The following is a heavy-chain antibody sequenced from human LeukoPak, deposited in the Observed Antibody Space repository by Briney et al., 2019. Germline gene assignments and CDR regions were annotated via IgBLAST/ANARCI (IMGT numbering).Heavy chain of an antibody. J-gene: IGHJ4*02. CDR2: ISSSSSYI. D-gene: IGHD6-19*01. CDR3: ARVAGYSSGWYDSDVYYFDY. V-gene: IGHV3-21*01. CDR1: GFTFSSYS. Sequence: PGGSLRLSCSASGFTFSSYSMNWVRQAPGKRLEWVSSISSSSSYIYYADSVKGRFTISRDNAKNSLYLQMNSLRAEDTAVYYCARVAGYSSGWYDSDVYYFDYWGQGTLVTVSS.